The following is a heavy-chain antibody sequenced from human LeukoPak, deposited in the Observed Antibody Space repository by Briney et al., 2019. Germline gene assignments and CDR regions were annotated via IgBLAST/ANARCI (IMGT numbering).Heavy chain of an antibody. Sequence: GGSLRLSCAASGFTLSSYGMHWVRPAPGKGLEWVAVIWYDGSNKYYADSVKGRFTISRDNSKNTLYLQMNSLRAEDTAVYYCVREGSENTFDLWGLGTMVTVSS. J-gene: IGHJ3*01. CDR1: GFTLSSYG. V-gene: IGHV3-33*01. CDR2: IWYDGSNK. CDR3: VREGSENTFDL. D-gene: IGHD2-15*01.